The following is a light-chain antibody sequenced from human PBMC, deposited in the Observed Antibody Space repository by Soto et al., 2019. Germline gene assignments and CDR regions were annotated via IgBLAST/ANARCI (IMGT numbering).Light chain of an antibody. CDR1: QSFSSSS. Sequence: EIVLKHSPGNLSLTPGERATLSCRASQSFSSSSLAWYQQKRGQAPRLLIHDASSRATGIPDRFSGSGSGTDFTLTISSLQPEDFATYYCLQHNNYPWTFGQGTKVDIK. CDR3: LQHNNYPWT. J-gene: IGKJ1*01. V-gene: IGKV3D-20*02. CDR2: DAS.